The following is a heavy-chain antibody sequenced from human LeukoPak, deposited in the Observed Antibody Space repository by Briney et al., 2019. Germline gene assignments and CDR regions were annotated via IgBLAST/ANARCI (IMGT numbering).Heavy chain of an antibody. CDR3: ARWRMKYYFDY. CDR1: GFTFSSYA. D-gene: IGHD2-8*01. CDR2: ISGSGGST. V-gene: IGHV3-23*01. Sequence: PGGSLRLSCAASGFTFSSYAMSWVREAPGKGLEWVSAISGSGGSTYYADSVKGRFTISRDNSKNTLYLQTNSLRAEDTAVYYCARWRMKYYFDYWGQGTLVTVSS. J-gene: IGHJ4*02.